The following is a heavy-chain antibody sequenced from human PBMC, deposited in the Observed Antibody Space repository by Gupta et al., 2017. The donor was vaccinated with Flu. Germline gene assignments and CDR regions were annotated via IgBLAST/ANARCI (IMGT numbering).Heavy chain of an antibody. CDR1: SFSGYY. Sequence: SFSGYYWTWVRQTPGKGLEWIGQIKHTGSAYYNPSLQSRGTMSVDTSKKQFSLRLTSVTAADTAVYYCARGQKGIAEADVYWYLDRGGRGTLVTVSS. J-gene: IGHJ2*01. D-gene: IGHD6-13*01. V-gene: IGHV4-34*01. CDR3: ARGQKGIAEADVYWYLDR. CDR2: IKHTGSA.